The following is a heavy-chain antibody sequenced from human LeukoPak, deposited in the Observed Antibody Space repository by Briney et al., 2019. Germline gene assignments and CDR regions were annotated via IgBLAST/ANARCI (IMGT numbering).Heavy chain of an antibody. CDR3: ARGAYSFDF. CDR1: GGSITGSH. Sequence: SETLSLICTVSGGSITGSHWSWLRQSAGKGLEWIGRIYSSGTTNYNPSLKSRVTMSLDTSQNQFSLRLSSVTAADTAVYYCARGAYSFDFWGQGALVTVSS. V-gene: IGHV4-4*07. J-gene: IGHJ4*02. CDR2: IYSSGTT.